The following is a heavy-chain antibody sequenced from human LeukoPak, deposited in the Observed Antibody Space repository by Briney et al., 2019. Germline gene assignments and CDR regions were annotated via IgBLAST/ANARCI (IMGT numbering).Heavy chain of an antibody. CDR1: GYTFGTHW. V-gene: IGHV1-46*01. J-gene: IGHJ5*02. CDR3: ARDFSGEWEQVTGWWLDP. CDR2: INPSGDFR. D-gene: IGHD3-16*01. Sequence: ASVTVSCKASGYTFGTHWMHWVRQAPGQGLEWMGIINPSGDFRSYAQKFKGRVTVTRDMSTRTVYMELSDLRPDDTAVYYCARDFSGEWEQVTGWWLDPWGQGTLVIVSS.